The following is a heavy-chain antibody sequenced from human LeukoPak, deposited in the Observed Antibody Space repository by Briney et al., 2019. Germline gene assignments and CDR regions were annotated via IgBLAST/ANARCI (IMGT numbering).Heavy chain of an antibody. D-gene: IGHD6-19*01. V-gene: IGHV3-23*01. CDR1: GFTFSSYG. J-gene: IGHJ1*01. Sequence: GGSLRLSCAASGFTFSSYGMSWVRQAPGKGLEWVSAISGSGGSTYYADSVKGRFTISRDNSKNTLYLQMNSLRPEDTAVYYCARGGKIPLAGTRSPQYFQHWGQGTLVTVSS. CDR3: ARGGKIPLAGTRSPQYFQH. CDR2: ISGSGGST.